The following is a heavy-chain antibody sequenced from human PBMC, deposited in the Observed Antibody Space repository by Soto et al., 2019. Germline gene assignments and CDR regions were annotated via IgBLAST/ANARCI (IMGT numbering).Heavy chain of an antibody. J-gene: IGHJ6*02. CDR2: TYYRSKWIH. CDR3: AGVVWFRGMDV. CDR1: GDIVSSSSAA. Sequence: SQTLSLTCVISGDIVSSSSAAWNWIRQSPSRGLEWLGRTYYRSKWIHEYTVSMESRITINPDTSKNQFSLHLYSVTPEDTAVYYCAGVVWFRGMDVWGQGTPVTSP. D-gene: IGHD3-16*01. V-gene: IGHV6-1*01.